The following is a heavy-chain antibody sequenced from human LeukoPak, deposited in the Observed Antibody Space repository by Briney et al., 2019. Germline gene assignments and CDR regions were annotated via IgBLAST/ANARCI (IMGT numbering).Heavy chain of an antibody. J-gene: IGHJ4*02. CDR1: GFIFSSYG. V-gene: IGHV3-30*02. CDR3: AKDRGSSWYGNFDY. CDR2: IRFDGSNK. D-gene: IGHD6-13*01. Sequence: QTGGSLRLSCAASGFIFSSYGMHWVRQAPGKGLEWVAFIRFDGSNKYYADSVKGRFTISRDNSKNTLYLQMHSLRAEDTAVYYCAKDRGSSWYGNFDYWGQGTLVTVSS.